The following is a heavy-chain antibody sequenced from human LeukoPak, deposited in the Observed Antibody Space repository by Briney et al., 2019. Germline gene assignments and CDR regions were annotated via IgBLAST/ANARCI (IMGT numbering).Heavy chain of an antibody. V-gene: IGHV3-64*01. Sequence: GSLRLSCAASGFTFSSYAMHWVRQAPGKGLENVSAISSNGGSTYYANSVKGRFTISRDNSKNTLYLQMGSLRAEDMAVYYCARSYSSGFNWFDPWGQGTLVTVSS. D-gene: IGHD6-19*01. CDR3: ARSYSSGFNWFDP. CDR1: GFTFSSYA. J-gene: IGHJ5*02. CDR2: ISSNGGST.